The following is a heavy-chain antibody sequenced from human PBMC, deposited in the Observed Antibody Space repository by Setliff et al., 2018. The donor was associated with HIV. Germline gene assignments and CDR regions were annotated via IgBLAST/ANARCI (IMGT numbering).Heavy chain of an antibody. D-gene: IGHD2-15*01. CDR3: ARFPLLHKNAFDI. J-gene: IGHJ3*02. CDR2: IYYSGST. Sequence: PSETLSLTCTVSGGSISSNYWSWMRRPPGKGLEWIGHIYYSGSTNYNPSLKSRVTISVDTSRNQFSLNLSSVTAADTAVYYCARFPLLHKNAFDIWGQGTMVTVSS. V-gene: IGHV4-59*01. CDR1: GGSISSNY.